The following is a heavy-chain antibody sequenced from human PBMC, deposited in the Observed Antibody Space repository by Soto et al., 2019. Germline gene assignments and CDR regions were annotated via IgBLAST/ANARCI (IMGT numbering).Heavy chain of an antibody. CDR3: IQSRCGGDCLQSYASHYYYGMDV. J-gene: IGHJ6*02. D-gene: IGHD2-21*02. V-gene: IGHV2-5*02. CDR1: GFSLSTSGVG. CDR2: IYWDDDK. Sequence: QITLKESGPTLVKPTQTLTLTCTFSGFSLSTSGVGVGWIRQPPGKALEWLALIYWDDDKRYSPSLRSRLTISKDTSKNQVVLTMTHMDPVDTAPYYCIQSRCGGDCLQSYASHYYYGMDVWGQGTTVTVSS.